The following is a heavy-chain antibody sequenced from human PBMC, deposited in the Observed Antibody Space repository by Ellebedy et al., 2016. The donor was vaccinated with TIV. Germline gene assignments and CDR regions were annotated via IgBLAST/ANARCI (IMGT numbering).Heavy chain of an antibody. CDR1: GASLSSAY. J-gene: IGHJ4*02. V-gene: IGHV4-4*07. CDR3: ARGGSFANF. D-gene: IGHD1-26*01. CDR2: IYTSGNT. Sequence: MPSETLSLTCTVSGASLSSAYWRWIRQSAGTALEWLRRIYTSGNTKYNPSLKRRVTMSVDTSKNHFSLKLTSVTAADTARYYCARGGSFANFWGQGILVTVSS.